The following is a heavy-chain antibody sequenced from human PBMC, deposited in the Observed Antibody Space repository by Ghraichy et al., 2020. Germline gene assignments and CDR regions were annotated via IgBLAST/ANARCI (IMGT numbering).Heavy chain of an antibody. CDR2: LSVSGGTT. D-gene: IGHD2-15*01. CDR3: AKASRTTSGGLNNYDY. CDR1: GFTFGSYA. Sequence: GGSLRLSCSTSGFTFGSYAMSWVRQAPGKGLEWVSSLSVSGGTTYYADSVKGRFTISRDNSKNTLYLQMNSLRAEDTAVYYCAKASRTTSGGLNNYDYWGQGTLVTVSS. V-gene: IGHV3-23*01. J-gene: IGHJ4*02.